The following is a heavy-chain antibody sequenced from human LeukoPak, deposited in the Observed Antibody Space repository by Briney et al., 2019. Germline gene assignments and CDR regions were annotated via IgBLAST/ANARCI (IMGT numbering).Heavy chain of an antibody. D-gene: IGHD3-9*01. Sequence: SETLSLTCTVSGGSISSYYWSWIRQPAGKGLEWIGRIYTSGSTNYNPSLKSRVTMSVDTSKNQFSLKLSSVPAADTAVYYCARQYYDILTGYYIFDYWGQGTLVTDSS. CDR3: ARQYYDILTGYYIFDY. V-gene: IGHV4-4*07. CDR2: IYTSGST. J-gene: IGHJ4*02. CDR1: GGSISSYY.